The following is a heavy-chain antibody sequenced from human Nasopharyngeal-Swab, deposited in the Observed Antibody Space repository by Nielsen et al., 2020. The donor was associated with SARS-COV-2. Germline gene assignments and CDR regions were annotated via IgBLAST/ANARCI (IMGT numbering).Heavy chain of an antibody. CDR1: GFTFSSYA. V-gene: IGHV3-23*01. Sequence: GSLRLSCAASGFTFSSYAMSWVRQAPGKGLEWVSSITSSGDRTSNADSAKGRFTISRDNSKNTLYLQMSSLRAEDTAIYYCATPGTRCSGDSCDMWVFDYWGQGTQVTVSS. D-gene: IGHD2-15*01. CDR2: ITSSGDRT. J-gene: IGHJ4*02. CDR3: ATPGTRCSGDSCDMWVFDY.